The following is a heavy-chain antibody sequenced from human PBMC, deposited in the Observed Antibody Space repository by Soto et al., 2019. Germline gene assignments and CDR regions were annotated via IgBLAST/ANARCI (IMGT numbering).Heavy chain of an antibody. Sequence: QVQLVQSGGEVEKPGASVKVSCKASGYTFTNYGINWVRQAPGLGLVWMGWINVYNGNTNYAQKFQARVTMTTDTSTNSVYMELRSLRSDDTAVYYCARGPDPTYFDYWGQGTLVSVSS. CDR1: GYTFTNYG. J-gene: IGHJ4*02. CDR3: ARGPDPTYFDY. CDR2: INVYNGNT. V-gene: IGHV1-18*01.